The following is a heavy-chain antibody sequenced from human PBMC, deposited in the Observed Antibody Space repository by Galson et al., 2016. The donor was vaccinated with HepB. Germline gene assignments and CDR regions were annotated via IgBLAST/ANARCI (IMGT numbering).Heavy chain of an antibody. CDR3: AKVSHNTSSWFLGTIDY. CDR1: GFAFNTYA. V-gene: IGHV3-23*01. D-gene: IGHD6-13*01. J-gene: IGHJ4*02. Sequence: SLRLSCAASGFAFNTYAMSWVRQVPEKGLEWVSAITGSGDNTYYADSVKGRFAISRDNSKNTLYLQMNSLRAEDAAVYYCAKVSHNTSSWFLGTIDYWGQGTLVTGSS. CDR2: ITGSGDNT.